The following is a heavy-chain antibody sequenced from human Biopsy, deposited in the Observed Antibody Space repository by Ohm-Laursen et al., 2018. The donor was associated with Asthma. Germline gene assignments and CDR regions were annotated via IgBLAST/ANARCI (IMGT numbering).Heavy chain of an antibody. CDR2: INAGNGNT. CDR1: GYTFINYA. Sequence: DSVTVSCKASGYTFINYAIHWVRQAPGQRLEWMGWINAGNGNTKYSQTFQGRVTITRDTSASTAYMDLSSLRSEDTAVYYCARTYYDFLTGQVNDAFDIWGQGTMVTVSS. CDR3: ARTYYDFLTGQVNDAFDI. D-gene: IGHD3-9*01. V-gene: IGHV1-3*01. J-gene: IGHJ3*02.